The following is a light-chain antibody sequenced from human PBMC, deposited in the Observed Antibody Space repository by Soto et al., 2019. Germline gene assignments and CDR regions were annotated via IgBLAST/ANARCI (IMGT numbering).Light chain of an antibody. Sequence: EIVMTQSPATLSVSPGERATLSCRASQTISSNLAWYQQKPGQAPSLLIYGASTRATGIPARFSGSGSGTEFTLTISSLQSEDFAVYYCQQYNNWPPIAFGGGTKVEIK. J-gene: IGKJ4*01. CDR3: QQYNNWPPIA. CDR1: QTISSN. V-gene: IGKV3D-15*01. CDR2: GAS.